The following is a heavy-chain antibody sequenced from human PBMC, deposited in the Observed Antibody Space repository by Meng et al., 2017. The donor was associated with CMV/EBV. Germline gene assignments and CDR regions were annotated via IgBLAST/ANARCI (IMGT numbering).Heavy chain of an antibody. Sequence: GESLKISCAASGFTVSSNYMSWVRQAPGKGLEWVSVIYSGGSTYYADSVKGRFTISRDNSKNTLYLQMNSLRAEDTAVYYCSGSSSSYYYCGMDVWGQGTTVTVSS. CDR1: GFTVSSNY. V-gene: IGHV3-53*01. J-gene: IGHJ6*02. CDR3: SGSSSSYYYCGMDV. CDR2: IYSGGST. D-gene: IGHD6-6*01.